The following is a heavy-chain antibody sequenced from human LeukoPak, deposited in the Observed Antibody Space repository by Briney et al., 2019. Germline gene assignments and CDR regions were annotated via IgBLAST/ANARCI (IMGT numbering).Heavy chain of an antibody. V-gene: IGHV3-48*01. Sequence: KPGGSLRLSCAASGFTFSSYSMNWVRQAPGKGLEWVSYISGSSPIMSSSRSTIYYADSVKGRFTISRGNAKNSLYLQMNSLRAEDTAVYYCARVGVGARAYFDYWGQGTLVTVSS. CDR1: GFTFSSYS. J-gene: IGHJ4*02. CDR2: ISGSSPIMSSSRSTI. CDR3: ARVGVGARAYFDY. D-gene: IGHD1-26*01.